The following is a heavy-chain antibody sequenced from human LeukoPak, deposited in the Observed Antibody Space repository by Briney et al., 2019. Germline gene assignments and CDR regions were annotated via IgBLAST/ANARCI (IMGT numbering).Heavy chain of an antibody. J-gene: IGHJ6*02. Sequence: PGGSLRLSCAASGFTFSSHAMSWVRQAPGKGLEWVSAISGSGGSTYYADSVKGRFTISRDNSKNTLYLQMNSLRAEDTAVYYCAKDLYSSGWCPTHYYYYGMDVWGQGTTVTVSS. V-gene: IGHV3-23*01. CDR2: ISGSGGST. D-gene: IGHD6-19*01. CDR3: AKDLYSSGWCPTHYYYYGMDV. CDR1: GFTFSSHA.